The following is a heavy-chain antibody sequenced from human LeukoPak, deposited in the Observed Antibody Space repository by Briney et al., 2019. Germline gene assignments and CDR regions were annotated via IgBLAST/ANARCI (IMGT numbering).Heavy chain of an antibody. CDR2: INPNSGGT. CDR1: GYTFTGYY. CDR3: ARAGIVVVPAAIPQEVDY. Sequence: ASVKVSCKASGYTFTGYYMHWVRQAPGQGLEWMGWINPNSGGTNYAQKFQGRVTMTRDTSISTAYMELSRLRSDDTAVYYCARAGIVVVPAAIPQEVDYWGQGTLVTVSS. J-gene: IGHJ4*02. V-gene: IGHV1-2*02. D-gene: IGHD2-2*01.